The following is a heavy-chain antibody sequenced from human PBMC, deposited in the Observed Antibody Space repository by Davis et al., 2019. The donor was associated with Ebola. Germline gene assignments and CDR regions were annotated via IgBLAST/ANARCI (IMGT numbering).Heavy chain of an antibody. Sequence: PSETLSLTCAASGDSITNNTWWNWLRQSPGKGLEWIGEISHSGSTNYRPSFKSRVTMSLDRPENQFALEVTSVTAADSAVYYCARRRNSGDHGDQYYYGLDVWGQGTTVTVSS. CDR2: ISHSGST. J-gene: IGHJ6*02. D-gene: IGHD4-17*01. CDR3: ARRRNSGDHGDQYYYGLDV. CDR1: GDSITNNTW. V-gene: IGHV4-4*02.